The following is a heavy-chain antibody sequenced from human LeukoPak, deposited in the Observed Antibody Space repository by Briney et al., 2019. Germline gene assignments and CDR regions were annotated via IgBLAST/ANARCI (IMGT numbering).Heavy chain of an antibody. V-gene: IGHV4-59*08. D-gene: IGHD3-10*01. Sequence: SETLSLTCTVSGGSISGDHWNWIRQPPGKGLEWIGYIYYSGSTNYNPSLKSRVTISVDTSKNQFSLKLSSVTAADTAVYYCARYVVYGSGKYYFDYWGQGTLVTVSS. CDR2: IYYSGST. J-gene: IGHJ4*02. CDR3: ARYVVYGSGKYYFDY. CDR1: GGSISGDH.